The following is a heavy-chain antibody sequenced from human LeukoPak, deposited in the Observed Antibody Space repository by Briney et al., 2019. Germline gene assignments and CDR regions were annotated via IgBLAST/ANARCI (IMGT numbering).Heavy chain of an antibody. CDR3: ARAQYSSSWYPPRSWFDP. CDR1: GGSISSSSYY. Sequence: PSETLSLTCTVSGGSISSSSYYWGWIPQPPGKGLEWIGSIYYSGSTYYNPSLKSRVTISVDTSKNQFSLKLSSVTAADTAVYYCARAQYSSSWYPPRSWFDPWGQGTLVTVSS. CDR2: IYYSGST. D-gene: IGHD6-13*01. J-gene: IGHJ5*02. V-gene: IGHV4-39*01.